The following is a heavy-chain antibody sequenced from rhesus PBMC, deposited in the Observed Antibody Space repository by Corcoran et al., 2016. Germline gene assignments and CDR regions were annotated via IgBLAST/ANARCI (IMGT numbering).Heavy chain of an antibody. CDR2: ISGSGGST. CDR1: GGSISSNY. V-gene: IGHV4-173*01. J-gene: IGHJ3*01. Sequence: QVQLQQWGEGLVKPSETLSLTCAVSGGSISSNYWSWIRQPPGKGLEWIGRISGSGGSTDYNPSLKSLVTISTDTSKNQFSLKLSSVTAADTAVYYCAREIGVLVVVAIDFWGQGLRVTVSS. D-gene: IGHD2-21*01. CDR3: AREIGVLVVVAIDF.